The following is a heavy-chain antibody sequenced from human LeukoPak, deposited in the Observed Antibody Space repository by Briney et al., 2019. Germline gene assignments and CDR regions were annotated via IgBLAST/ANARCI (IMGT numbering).Heavy chain of an antibody. V-gene: IGHV3-23*01. CDR3: AKDGYYYGSGRKGAFDI. CDR1: GFTFSSYS. CDR2: ISGSGGST. D-gene: IGHD3-10*01. J-gene: IGHJ3*02. Sequence: GGSLRLSCAASGFTFSSYSMNWVRQAPGKGLEWVSAISGSGGSTYYADSVKGRFTISRDNSKNTLYLQMNSLRAEDTAVYYCAKDGYYYGSGRKGAFDIWGQGTMVTVSS.